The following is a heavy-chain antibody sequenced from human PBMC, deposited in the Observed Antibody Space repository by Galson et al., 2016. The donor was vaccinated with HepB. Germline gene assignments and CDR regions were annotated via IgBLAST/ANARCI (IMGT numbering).Heavy chain of an antibody. Sequence: SLRLSCAASGFMVSSTYVSWVRQAPGKGLEWVSVIYSSGNTEYADSVKGRFTISRDNAENSLYLQMNSLRDEYTAVYYCAREGGFDWFIDYWGQGTLVTVSS. J-gene: IGHJ4*02. CDR1: GFMVSSTY. D-gene: IGHD3-9*01. CDR3: AREGGFDWFIDY. CDR2: IYSSGNT. V-gene: IGHV3-53*01.